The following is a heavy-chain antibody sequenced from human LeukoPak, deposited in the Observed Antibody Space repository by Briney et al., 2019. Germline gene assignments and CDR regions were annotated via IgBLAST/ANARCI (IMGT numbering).Heavy chain of an antibody. D-gene: IGHD5/OR15-5a*01. CDR1: GYTLSDLS. Sequence: ASVKVSCKVSGYTLSDLSMHWVRQAPGKGLEWMGGFDPGDGETIYTQKFQGRVTMTEDTSTDTAYMELSSLRSEDTAVYYCAAGGVYDLFDHWGQGTLVTVSS. V-gene: IGHV1-24*01. J-gene: IGHJ4*02. CDR3: AAGGVYDLFDH. CDR2: FDPGDGET.